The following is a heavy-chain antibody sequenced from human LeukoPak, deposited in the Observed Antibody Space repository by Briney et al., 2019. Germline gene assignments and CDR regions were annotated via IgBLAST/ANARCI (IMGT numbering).Heavy chain of an antibody. CDR1: GFTFNSYW. J-gene: IGHJ5*02. V-gene: IGHV3-7*01. Sequence: PGGSLRLSCAASGFTFNSYWMSWVPQAPGKGLEWVVNIKKDGSEKNYVDSVKGRFTISRDNAKNSLYLQMDSLRAEDTAVYYCARFISLGAWGQGTLVTVSS. CDR2: IKKDGSEK. D-gene: IGHD3-16*01. CDR3: ARFISLGA.